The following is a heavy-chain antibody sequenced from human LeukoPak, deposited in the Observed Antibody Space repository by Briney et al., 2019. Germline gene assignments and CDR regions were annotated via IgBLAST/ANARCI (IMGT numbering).Heavy chain of an antibody. CDR3: ARGGLSRITGTTLGY. CDR1: GFTFSSYA. CDR2: ISSNGGST. V-gene: IGHV3-64*01. J-gene: IGHJ4*02. D-gene: IGHD1-7*01. Sequence: GGSLRLSCAASGFTFSSYAMQWVRQAPGKGLEYVSAISSNGGSTYYANSVKGRFTISRDNSKNTLYLQMGSLRAEDMAVYYCARGGLSRITGTTLGYWGQGTLVTVSS.